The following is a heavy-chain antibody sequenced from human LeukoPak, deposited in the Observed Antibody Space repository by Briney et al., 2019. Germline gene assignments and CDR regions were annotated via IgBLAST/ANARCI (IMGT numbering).Heavy chain of an antibody. CDR3: ARGEDGTGDYRPTYFDS. V-gene: IGHV4-59*01. D-gene: IGHD4-17*01. CDR2: IYYTGYT. J-gene: IGHJ4*02. Sequence: SETLSLTCTVSGGSISSYYWGWIRQSPGKGLEWIGSIYYTGYTYYSPSLKARVTLSVDPSKNQLYLRLTSVTAADTAVYYCARGEDGTGDYRPTYFDSWGQGTLVTVSS. CDR1: GGSISSYY.